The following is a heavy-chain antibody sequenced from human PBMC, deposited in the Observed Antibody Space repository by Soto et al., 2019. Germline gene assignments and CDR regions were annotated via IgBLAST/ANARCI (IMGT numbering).Heavy chain of an antibody. D-gene: IGHD4-17*01. J-gene: IGHJ6*02. Sequence: GSGPTLVNPTQTLTLTCTFSGFSLSTSGMCVSWIRQPPGKALERLALIDWDDDKYYSTSLKTRLTISKDTSKNQVVLTMTNMDPVDTATYYCARTLRFYGDYSKGYSYYGMDVWGQGTTVTVSS. CDR1: GFSLSTSGMC. CDR3: ARTLRFYGDYSKGYSYYGMDV. V-gene: IGHV2-70*01. CDR2: IDWDDDK.